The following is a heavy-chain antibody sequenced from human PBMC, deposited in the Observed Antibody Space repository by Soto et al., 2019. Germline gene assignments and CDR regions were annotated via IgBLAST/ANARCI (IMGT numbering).Heavy chain of an antibody. J-gene: IGHJ6*02. CDR3: ARGENYGSGTEYYYYGMDV. D-gene: IGHD3-10*01. CDR1: GFTFSSYG. Sequence: PGGSLRLSCAASGFTFSSYGMHWVRQAPGKGLEWVAVISYDGSNKYYADSVKGRFTISRDNSKNTLYLQMNSLRAEDTAVYYCARGENYGSGTEYYYYGMDVWGQGTTVTVSS. CDR2: ISYDGSNK. V-gene: IGHV3-30*03.